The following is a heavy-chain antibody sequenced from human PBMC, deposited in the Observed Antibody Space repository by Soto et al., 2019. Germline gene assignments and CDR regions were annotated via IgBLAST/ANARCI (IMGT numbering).Heavy chain of an antibody. CDR3: ARADYWSGPLDAFEI. CDR1: GDNFTTYW. Sequence: RGEAVKVSCVGSGDNFTTYWISWLRQMPGKGLEWMGRIDPTDSYSNYSPSFRGHVTMSADKSSNTAYLQWSSLRASDTAIYYCARADYWSGPLDAFEIWGQGTMVTVSS. V-gene: IGHV5-10-1*01. D-gene: IGHD3-3*01. J-gene: IGHJ3*02. CDR2: IDPTDSYS.